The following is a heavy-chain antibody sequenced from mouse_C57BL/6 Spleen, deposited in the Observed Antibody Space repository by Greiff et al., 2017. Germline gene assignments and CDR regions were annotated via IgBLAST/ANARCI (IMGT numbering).Heavy chain of an antibody. D-gene: IGHD1-1*01. CDR1: GYTFTDYF. Sequence: VQLKQSGPELVKPGASVKISCKASGYTFTDYFINWVKQRPGQGLEWIGWIFPGSGSTYYNEKFKGKATLTVDKSSSTAYMLLSSLTSEDSAVYCCARLGYCGSHYAMDYWGQGTSVTVSS. CDR2: IFPGSGST. J-gene: IGHJ4*01. V-gene: IGHV1-75*01. CDR3: ARLGYCGSHYAMDY.